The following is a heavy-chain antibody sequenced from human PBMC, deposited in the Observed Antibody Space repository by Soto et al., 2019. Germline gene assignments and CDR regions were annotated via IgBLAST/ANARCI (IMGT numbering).Heavy chain of an antibody. CDR1: GGSISGSY. V-gene: IGHV4-59*12. J-gene: IGHJ4*02. Sequence: PSETLSLTCSVSGGSISGSYWSWIRQSPGKGLEWLGYVYYTGSTNYSPSLRSRVSISVDTSKNQFSLKLSSVTAADTAVYYCAREGRDSSGYIPFDYWGQGTLVTVSS. CDR2: VYYTGST. D-gene: IGHD3-22*01. CDR3: AREGRDSSGYIPFDY.